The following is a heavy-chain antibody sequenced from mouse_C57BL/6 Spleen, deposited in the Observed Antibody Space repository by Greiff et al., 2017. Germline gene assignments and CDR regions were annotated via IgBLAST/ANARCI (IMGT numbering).Heavy chain of an antibody. V-gene: IGHV1-55*01. CDR2: IYPGSGST. Sequence: QVQLQQPGAALVKPGASVKMSCKASGYTFPSYWINWVTQRPGQGLEWIGDIYPGSGSTNYNEKFKSKATLTVATSSSTADMQLSSLTSEDSAVYYCAIERITHLRYFDVWGTGTTVTVSS. D-gene: IGHD1-1*01. CDR1: GYTFPSYW. CDR3: AIERITHLRYFDV. J-gene: IGHJ1*03.